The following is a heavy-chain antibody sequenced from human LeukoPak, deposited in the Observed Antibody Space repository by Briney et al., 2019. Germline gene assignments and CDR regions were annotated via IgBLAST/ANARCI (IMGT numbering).Heavy chain of an antibody. CDR1: GFTFSTYG. D-gene: IGHD3-22*01. J-gene: IGHJ4*02. CDR3: AKHATYYYDSSGLRYFDY. Sequence: GGSLRLSCAASGFTFSTYGMHWVRQAPGKGLEWVAVVSYDGSSMYYADSVKGRFTISRDNSKNTLYLQMNSLRAEDTAVYYCAKHATYYYDSSGLRYFDYWGQGTLVTVSS. CDR2: VSYDGSSM. V-gene: IGHV3-30*18.